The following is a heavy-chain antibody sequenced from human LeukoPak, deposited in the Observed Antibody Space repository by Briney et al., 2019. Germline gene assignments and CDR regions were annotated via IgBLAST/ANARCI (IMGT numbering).Heavy chain of an antibody. J-gene: IGHJ3*02. CDR1: GGSISSYY. Sequence: PSETLSLTCTVSGGSISSYYWSWIRQPAGKGLEWIGRIYTSGSTNYNPSLKSRVTISVDTSKNQFSLKLSSVTAADTAVYYCARGKKVVRRPGAFDIWGQGTMVTVSS. CDR3: ARGKKVVRRPGAFDI. V-gene: IGHV4-4*07. CDR2: IYTSGST. D-gene: IGHD3-10*01.